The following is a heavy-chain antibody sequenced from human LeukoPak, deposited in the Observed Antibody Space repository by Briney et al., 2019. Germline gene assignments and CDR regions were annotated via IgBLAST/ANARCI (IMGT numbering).Heavy chain of an antibody. CDR3: VRDRGIASTGGYGMDV. D-gene: IGHD6-13*01. Sequence: PGGSLRLSCAASGFTFSNYVMAWVRQAPGKGLEWVSVISGNSGTIYDADSVKGRFTISRDNSKNSLYLQMNSLRAEDTAVYYCVRDRGIASTGGYGMDVWGQGTTVTVSS. CDR2: ISGNSGTI. CDR1: GFTFSNYV. J-gene: IGHJ6*02. V-gene: IGHV3-23*01.